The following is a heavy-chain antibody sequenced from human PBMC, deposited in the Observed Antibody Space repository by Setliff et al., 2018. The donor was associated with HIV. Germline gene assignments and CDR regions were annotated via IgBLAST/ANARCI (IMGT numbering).Heavy chain of an antibody. V-gene: IGHV5-51*01. CDR1: GYTFTSYW. D-gene: IGHD6-13*01. CDR2: IYPGDSDT. CDR3: ARHRHTAAGTLDAFDI. Sequence: GESLKISCKGSGYTFTSYWIGWVRQMPGKGLEWMGIIYPGDSDTRYSPSFQGQVTISADKYISTAYLQWNSLKASDTAFYFCARHRHTAAGTLDAFDIWGQGTMVTVSS. J-gene: IGHJ3*02.